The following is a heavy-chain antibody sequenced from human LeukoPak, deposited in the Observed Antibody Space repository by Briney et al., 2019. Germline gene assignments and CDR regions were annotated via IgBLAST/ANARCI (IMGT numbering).Heavy chain of an antibody. V-gene: IGHV3-21*01. CDR2: ISNRVSYL. D-gene: IGHD6-13*01. CDR1: EITFSTYS. CDR3: VRGSGYCSSPICPTGDL. Sequence: KPGGSLRLSCVPSEITFSTYSMNWVRQAPGKGLEWVSSISNRVSYLYYADSVKGRFTISRDKDKDSLYLQMNSLRVEDTAVYYCVRGSGYCSSPICPTGDLWGQGTLVSVSS. J-gene: IGHJ5*02.